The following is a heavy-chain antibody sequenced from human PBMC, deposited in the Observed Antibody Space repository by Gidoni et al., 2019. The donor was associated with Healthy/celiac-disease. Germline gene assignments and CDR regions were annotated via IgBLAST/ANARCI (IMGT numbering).Heavy chain of an antibody. CDR1: GGSFSGYY. Sequence: QVQLQQWGAGLLKPSATLSLTCAVYGGSFSGYYWSWIRQPPGKGLEWIGEINHSGRTNYNPSLKIRVTISVDTSKNQFSLKLSSVTAADTAVYYCARADTAMVRGWSDYYYYGMDVWGQGTTVTVSS. D-gene: IGHD5-18*01. J-gene: IGHJ6*02. CDR3: ARADTAMVRGWSDYYYYGMDV. CDR2: INHSGRT. V-gene: IGHV4-34*01.